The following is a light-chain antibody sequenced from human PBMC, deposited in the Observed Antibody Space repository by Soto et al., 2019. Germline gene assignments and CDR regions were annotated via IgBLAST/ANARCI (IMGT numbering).Light chain of an antibody. CDR2: GVS. V-gene: IGLV2-11*01. Sequence: QSALTQPRSVSGSPGQSVTISCSGTSSDVGGYDYVSWYQQHPGKAPKLMIYGVSKRPSGVPDRFSGSKSGNTASLTISGLQPEDEADYYCCSYVGSYTGVFGGGTKLTVL. J-gene: IGLJ3*02. CDR3: CSYVGSYTGV. CDR1: SSDVGGYDY.